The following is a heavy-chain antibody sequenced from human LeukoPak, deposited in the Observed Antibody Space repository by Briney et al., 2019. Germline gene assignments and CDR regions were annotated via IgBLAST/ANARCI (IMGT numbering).Heavy chain of an antibody. V-gene: IGHV1-69*05. CDR1: GGTFSSYA. D-gene: IGHD4-11*01. J-gene: IGHJ4*02. Sequence: ASVKVSCKASGGTFSSYAISWVRQAPGQGLEWIGGIIPIFGTANYAQKFQGRVTITTDESTSTAYMELSSLRSEDTAVYYCARGAYSNYGPYFDYWGQGTLVTVSS. CDR2: IIPIFGTA. CDR3: ARGAYSNYGPYFDY.